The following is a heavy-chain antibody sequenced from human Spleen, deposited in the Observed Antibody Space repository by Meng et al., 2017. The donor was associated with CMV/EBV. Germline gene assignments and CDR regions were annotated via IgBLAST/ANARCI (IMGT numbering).Heavy chain of an antibody. D-gene: IGHD2-2*01. CDR1: GFTFDDYA. V-gene: IGHV3-9*03. CDR3: AKGYCSSTSCPWGYYGMDV. Sequence: LSLTCAASGFTFDDYAMHWVRQAPGKGLEWVSGISWNSGSIGYADSVKGRFTISRDNAKNSLYLQMNSLRAEDMALYYCAKGYCSSTSCPWGYYGMDVWGQGTTVTVSS. CDR2: ISWNSGSI. J-gene: IGHJ6*02.